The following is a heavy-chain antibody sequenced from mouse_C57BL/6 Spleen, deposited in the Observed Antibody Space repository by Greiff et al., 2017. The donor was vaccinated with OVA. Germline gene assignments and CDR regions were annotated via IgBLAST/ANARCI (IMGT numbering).Heavy chain of an antibody. CDR3: ARSYYYGSSYDWYFDV. Sequence: QVQLQQSGPELVKPGASVKISCKASGYTFTDYYINWVKQRPGQGLEWIGWIYPGSGNTKYNEKFKGQATLHVDTSSSTAYMQLSSLTSEDSAVYFCARSYYYGSSYDWYFDVWGTGTTFTVSS. J-gene: IGHJ1*03. V-gene: IGHV1-84*01. CDR1: GYTFTDYY. D-gene: IGHD1-1*01. CDR2: IYPGSGNT.